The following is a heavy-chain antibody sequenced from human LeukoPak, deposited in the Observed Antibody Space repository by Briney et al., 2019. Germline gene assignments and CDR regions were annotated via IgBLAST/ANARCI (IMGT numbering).Heavy chain of an antibody. CDR3: ARDKLLDIHTPYSSGWSNWFDP. D-gene: IGHD6-19*01. CDR1: GGTFSSYA. CDR2: IIPIFGTA. V-gene: IGHV1-69*05. Sequence: ASVKVSCKASGGTFSSYAISWVRQAPGQGLEWMGGIIPIFGTANYAQKFQGRVTITTDEYTRTAYMELSSLRSEDTAVYYCARDKLLDIHTPYSSGWSNWFDPWGQGTLVTVSS. J-gene: IGHJ5*02.